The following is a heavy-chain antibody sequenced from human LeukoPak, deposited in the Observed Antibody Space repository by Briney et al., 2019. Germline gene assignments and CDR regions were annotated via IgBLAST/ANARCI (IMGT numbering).Heavy chain of an antibody. J-gene: IGHJ4*02. Sequence: GRSLRLSCAASGFTFSSYAMHWVRQAPGKGLEWVAVISYDGSNKYYADSVKGRFTISRDNSKNTLYLQMNSLRAEDTAVYYCARGDITMVRGVIRRFWDYWGQGTLVTVSS. CDR2: ISYDGSNK. D-gene: IGHD3-10*01. V-gene: IGHV3-30*04. CDR1: GFTFSSYA. CDR3: ARGDITMVRGVIRRFWDY.